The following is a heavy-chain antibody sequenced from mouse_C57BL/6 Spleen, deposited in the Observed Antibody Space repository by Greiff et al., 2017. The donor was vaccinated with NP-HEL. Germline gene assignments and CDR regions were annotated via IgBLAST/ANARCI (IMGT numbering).Heavy chain of an antibody. D-gene: IGHD2-1*01. Sequence: EVQRVESGGGLVKPGGSLKLSCAASGFTFSSYTMSWVRQTPEKRLEWVATISGGGGNTYYPDSVKGRFTISRDNAKNTLYLQMSSLRSEDTALYYCARRTFYGNYYAMDYWGQGTSVTVSS. CDR2: ISGGGGNT. CDR1: GFTFSSYT. CDR3: ARRTFYGNYYAMDY. V-gene: IGHV5-9*01. J-gene: IGHJ4*01.